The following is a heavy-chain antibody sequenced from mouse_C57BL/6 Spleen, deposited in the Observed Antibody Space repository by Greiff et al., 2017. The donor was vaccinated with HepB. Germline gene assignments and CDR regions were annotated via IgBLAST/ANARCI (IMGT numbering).Heavy chain of an antibody. J-gene: IGHJ4*01. CDR1: GFTFSSYT. V-gene: IGHV5-9*01. CDR3: ARYDYDVAMDY. CDR2: ISGGGGNT. D-gene: IGHD2-4*01. Sequence: EVQLVESGGGLVKPGGSLKLSCAASGFTFSSYTMSWVRQTPEKRLEWVATISGGGGNTYYPDSVKGRSTISRDNAKNTLYLQMSSLRSEDTALYYCARYDYDVAMDYWGQGTSVTVSS.